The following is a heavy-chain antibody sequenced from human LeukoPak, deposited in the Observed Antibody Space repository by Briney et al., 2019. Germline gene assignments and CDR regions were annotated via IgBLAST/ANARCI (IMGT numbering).Heavy chain of an antibody. CDR2: ISYDGSNK. V-gene: IGHV3-30-3*01. J-gene: IGHJ4*02. CDR1: GFTFSSYA. Sequence: GGSLRLSCAASGFTFSSYAMHWVRQAPGKGLEWVAVISYDGSNKYYADSVKGRFTISRDNSKNTLYLQMNSLRAEDTAVYYCARDFSWLANYFDYWGQGTLVAASS. D-gene: IGHD6-19*01. CDR3: ARDFSWLANYFDY.